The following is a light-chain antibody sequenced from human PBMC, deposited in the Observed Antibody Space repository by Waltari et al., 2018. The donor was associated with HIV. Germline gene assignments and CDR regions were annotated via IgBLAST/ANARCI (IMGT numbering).Light chain of an antibody. V-gene: IGKV3-15*01. CDR1: QSVSNK. CDR3: QQYNNWLT. Sequence: IVMTQSPATLSVSPGERATLSCRASQSVSNKLAWYQQKPGQAPRLRMYDASTRVTGIPARFSGSWSGTDFTLTISSLQSGDFAIYYCQQYNNWLTFGGGTKVEIK. J-gene: IGKJ4*01. CDR2: DAS.